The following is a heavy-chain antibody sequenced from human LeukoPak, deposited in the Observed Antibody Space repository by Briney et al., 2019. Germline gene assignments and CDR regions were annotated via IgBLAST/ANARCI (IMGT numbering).Heavy chain of an antibody. J-gene: IGHJ4*02. CDR2: MNPNSGNT. CDR3: ARTKPDNSEIYN. V-gene: IGHV1-8*03. Sequence: VASVKVSCKASGYTCITYDINWVRQAAGQGLECIGWMNPNSGNTGYAQKFQGRLTITRNASISTAYMELSSLRSDDTAVYYCARTKPDNSEIYNWGQGTLVTVSS. CDR1: GYTCITYD. D-gene: IGHD3-22*01.